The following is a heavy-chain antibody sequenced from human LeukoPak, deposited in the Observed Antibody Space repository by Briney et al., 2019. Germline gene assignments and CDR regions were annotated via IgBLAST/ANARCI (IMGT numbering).Heavy chain of an antibody. V-gene: IGHV3-30-3*01. Sequence: SCKASGGTFSSYAMHWVRQAPGKGLEWVAVISYDGSNKYYADSVKGRFTISRDNSKNTLYLQMNSLRAEDTAVYYCARDDFDWLLLYYFDYWGQGTLVTVSS. CDR2: ISYDGSNK. CDR1: GGTFSSYA. J-gene: IGHJ4*02. D-gene: IGHD3-9*01. CDR3: ARDDFDWLLLYYFDY.